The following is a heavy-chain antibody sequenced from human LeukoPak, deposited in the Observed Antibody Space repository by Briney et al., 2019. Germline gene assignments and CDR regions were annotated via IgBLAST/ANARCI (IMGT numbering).Heavy chain of an antibody. V-gene: IGHV1-46*01. CDR3: ARDHCGSSTSCYTSDY. CDR1: GYTFTSYY. CDR2: INPSGGST. J-gene: IGHJ4*02. Sequence: GASVKVSCKASGYTFTSYYMHWVRQAPGQGLEWMGIINPSGGSTSYARKFQGRVTMTRDMSTSTVYMELSSLRSEDTAVYYCARDHCGSSTSCYTSDYWGQGTLVTVSS. D-gene: IGHD2-2*02.